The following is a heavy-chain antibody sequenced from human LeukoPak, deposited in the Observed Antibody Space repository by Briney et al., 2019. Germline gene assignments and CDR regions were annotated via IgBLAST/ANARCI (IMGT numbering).Heavy chain of an antibody. Sequence: SETLSLTCTVSGGSLSSYYWSWIRQPAGKGLEWIGRISTSGTTNYNPSLTSRVTMSVDTSKNQFSLKLSSVTAADTAVYYCARVMSGLGSYYMAAFDYWGQGTLVTVSS. CDR2: ISTSGTT. CDR1: GGSLSSYY. V-gene: IGHV4-4*07. J-gene: IGHJ4*02. D-gene: IGHD3-10*01. CDR3: ARVMSGLGSYYMAAFDY.